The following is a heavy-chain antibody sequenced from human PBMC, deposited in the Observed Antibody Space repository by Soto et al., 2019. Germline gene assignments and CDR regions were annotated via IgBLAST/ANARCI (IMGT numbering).Heavy chain of an antibody. CDR1: GFTFRNYG. Sequence: QVQLVESGGGVVQPGRSLRLSCAASGFTFRNYGMHWVRQAPGKGLEWLAVIWYDGSNKYYADSVKGRFTISRHNSKNTLYLEMNSLRDEDTAVYYCARDVRSRRYDLWGQGTLVIVSS. CDR2: IWYDGSNK. V-gene: IGHV3-33*01. CDR3: ARDVRSRRYDL. J-gene: IGHJ5*02. D-gene: IGHD3-10*02.